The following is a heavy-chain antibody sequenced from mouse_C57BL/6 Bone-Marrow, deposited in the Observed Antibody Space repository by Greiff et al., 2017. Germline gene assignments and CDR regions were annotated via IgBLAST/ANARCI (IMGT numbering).Heavy chain of an antibody. Sequence: EVKLQESGPGLVKPSQSLSLTCSVTGYSITSGYYWNWIRQFPGNKLEWMGYISYDGSNNYNPSLKNRISITRDTSKNQFFLKLNSVTTEDTATYYCARETYGSSYWYFDVWGTGTTVTVSS. CDR1: GYSITSGYY. V-gene: IGHV3-6*01. CDR3: ARETYGSSYWYFDV. D-gene: IGHD1-1*01. CDR2: ISYDGSN. J-gene: IGHJ1*03.